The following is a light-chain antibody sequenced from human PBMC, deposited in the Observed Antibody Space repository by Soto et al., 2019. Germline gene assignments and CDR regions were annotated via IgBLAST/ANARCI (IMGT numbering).Light chain of an antibody. CDR1: QSISNY. CDR2: AAS. V-gene: IGKV1-39*01. CDR3: QQSYNTPPYT. Sequence: DIKMTQSPSSLSASVGDRVTITCRASQSISNYLNWYQQKPGKAPKLLIDAASRLQSGVPSRFSGSGSGTDFTLTITSLQPEDFATYYCQQSYNTPPYTFGQGTKLEMK. J-gene: IGKJ2*01.